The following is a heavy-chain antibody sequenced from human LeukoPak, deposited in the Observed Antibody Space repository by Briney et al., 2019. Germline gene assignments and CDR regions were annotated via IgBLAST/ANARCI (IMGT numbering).Heavy chain of an antibody. Sequence: GGSLRLSCAASGSTFSTYWMNWYRQAPGKGLEWVGNINQDASEINYVDSVRGRFTISRDNAKNSLHLQMNSLRAEDTAVYYCATDRDNSDWQKRFDSWGQGTLVTVTP. CDR2: INQDASEI. V-gene: IGHV3-7*01. J-gene: IGHJ4*02. CDR3: ATDRDNSDWQKRFDS. CDR1: GSTFSTYW. D-gene: IGHD2-21*02.